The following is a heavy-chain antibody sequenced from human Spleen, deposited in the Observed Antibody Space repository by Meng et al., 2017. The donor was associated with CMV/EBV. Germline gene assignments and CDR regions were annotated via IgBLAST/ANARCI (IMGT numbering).Heavy chain of an antibody. V-gene: IGHV1-2*02. CDR1: GYTFTGYH. CDR3: ARDSSGWYNWFDP. D-gene: IGHD6-19*01. Sequence: KASGYTFTGYHVHWLRQAPGQGLEWMGWINPNSGGTNYAQKFQGRVTMTRDTSISTAYMELSRLRSDDTAVYYCARDSSGWYNWFDPWGQGTLVTVSS. CDR2: INPNSGGT. J-gene: IGHJ5*02.